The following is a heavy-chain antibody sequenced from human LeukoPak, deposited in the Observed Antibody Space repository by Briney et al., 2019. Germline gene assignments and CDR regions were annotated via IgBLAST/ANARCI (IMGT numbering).Heavy chain of an antibody. CDR1: GITFSIAW. CDR3: TAVQY. Sequence: GGSLRLSCAASGITFSIAWMSWVCQAPGKGLDWVGRIKSKTDGGTTHYAAPVQGRFTISRDDSKNTLYLQMNSLKTEDTAVYYCTAVQYWGQGTLVSVSS. J-gene: IGHJ4*02. V-gene: IGHV3-15*01. CDR2: IKSKTDGGTT.